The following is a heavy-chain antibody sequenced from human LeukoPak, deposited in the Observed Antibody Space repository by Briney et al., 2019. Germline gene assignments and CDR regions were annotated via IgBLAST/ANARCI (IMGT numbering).Heavy chain of an antibody. CDR1: GYTLTELS. CDR3: ATRNRGYSYGYWFDP. J-gene: IGHJ5*02. D-gene: IGHD5-18*01. Sequence: GSVKVSCKVSGYTLTELSMHWVRQAPGKGLEWMGGFDPEDGETIYAQKFQGRVTMTEDTSTDTAYMELSSLRSEDTAVYYCATRNRGYSYGYWFDPWGQGTLVTVSS. CDR2: FDPEDGET. V-gene: IGHV1-24*01.